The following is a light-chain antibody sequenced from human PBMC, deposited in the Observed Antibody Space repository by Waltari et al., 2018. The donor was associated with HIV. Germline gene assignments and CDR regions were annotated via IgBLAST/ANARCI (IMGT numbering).Light chain of an antibody. Sequence: QSALTQPASVSGSPGQSITISCTGTSSNVGSDDLVPWYQQHPGEAPKLIIYEVTKRPSGVSNRFSGSKPGNTASLTISGLQADDEADYYCCSCPRSGIRYVFGTGTKVTVL. J-gene: IGLJ1*01. V-gene: IGLV2-23*02. CDR1: SSNVGSDDL. CDR2: EVT. CDR3: CSCPRSGIRYV.